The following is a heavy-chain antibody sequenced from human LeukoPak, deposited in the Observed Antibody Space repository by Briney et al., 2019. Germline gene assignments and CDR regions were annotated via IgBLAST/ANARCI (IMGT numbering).Heavy chain of an antibody. Sequence: GGSLRLSCAASGFTFSSYWMHWVRQAPGKGLVWVSHINSDGSSTTYADSVKGRFTISRENAKNSLYLQMNSLRAADTAVYYCSRAGIAAAGPNDYYYGIDVWGQGTTVTVSS. CDR1: GFTFSSYW. J-gene: IGHJ6*02. D-gene: IGHD6-13*01. CDR2: INSDGSST. CDR3: SRAGIAAAGPNDYYYGIDV. V-gene: IGHV3-74*01.